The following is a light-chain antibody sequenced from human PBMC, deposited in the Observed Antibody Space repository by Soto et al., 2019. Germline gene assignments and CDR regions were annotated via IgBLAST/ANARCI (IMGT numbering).Light chain of an antibody. CDR1: STDVGGYNY. V-gene: IGLV2-14*01. CDR2: EVS. CDR3: GSYTSTDTPFV. J-gene: IGLJ1*01. Sequence: QSALDQPSSVSGSPGQPITISCTCTSTDVGGYNYVSWYQHHPGKGPKLIIYEVSNRPSGVSDRFSGSKSGNKASLIISNLEAEDESDYYCGSYTSTDTPFVFGTGTKVTVL.